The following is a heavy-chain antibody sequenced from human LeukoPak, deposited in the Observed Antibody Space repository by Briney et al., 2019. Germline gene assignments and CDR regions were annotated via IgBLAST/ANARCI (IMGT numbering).Heavy chain of an antibody. Sequence: GGSLGLSCAASGFTFSSYSMNWVRQAPGKGLEWVSSISSSSSYIYYADSVKGRFSISRDNAKNSLYLQMNSLRAEDTAVYYCAREGYCSGGSCYSGGHYYGMDVWGQGTTVTVSS. CDR3: AREGYCSGGSCYSGGHYYGMDV. CDR2: ISSSSSYI. D-gene: IGHD2-15*01. J-gene: IGHJ6*02. CDR1: GFTFSSYS. V-gene: IGHV3-21*01.